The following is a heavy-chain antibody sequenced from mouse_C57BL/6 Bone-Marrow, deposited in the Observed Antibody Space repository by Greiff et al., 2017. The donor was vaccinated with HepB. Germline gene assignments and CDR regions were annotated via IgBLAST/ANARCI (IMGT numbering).Heavy chain of an antibody. V-gene: IGHV3-6*01. CDR1: GYSITSGYY. J-gene: IGHJ2*01. Sequence: EVKLQESGPGLVKPSQSLSLTCSVTGYSITSGYYWNWIRQFPGNKLEWMGYISYDGSNNYNPSLKNRISITRDTSKNQFFLKLNSVTTEDTATYYCARDTYSLAGYYFDYWGQGTTLTVSS. CDR3: ARDTYSLAGYYFDY. CDR2: ISYDGSN. D-gene: IGHD5-1*01.